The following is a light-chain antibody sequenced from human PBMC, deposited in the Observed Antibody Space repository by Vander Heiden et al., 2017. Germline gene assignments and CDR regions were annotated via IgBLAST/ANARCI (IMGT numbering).Light chain of an antibody. CDR2: AAS. Sequence: DIQMTQSPSSLSASVGDRVTITCRASQTISSYLNWYQQKPGKAPKLLIYAASSLQSGVPSRFSGSESGTDFTLTISSLQPEDFATYYCQQCYSTPPTFGVGTKVEIK. V-gene: IGKV1-39*01. CDR1: QTISSY. CDR3: QQCYSTPPT. J-gene: IGKJ4*01.